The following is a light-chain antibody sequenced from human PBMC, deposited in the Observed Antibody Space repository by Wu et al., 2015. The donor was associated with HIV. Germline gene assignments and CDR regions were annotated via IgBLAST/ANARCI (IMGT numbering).Light chain of an antibody. Sequence: EIVLTQSPATLSLSPGERATLSCRASQSVSSYLAWYQQKPGQAPRLLIYDASNRATGIPARFSGSGSGTDFTLTISSLQSEDFAVYYCQQYNDWPPITFGGGTKVEIK. J-gene: IGKJ4*01. CDR2: DAS. CDR3: QQYNDWPPIT. V-gene: IGKV3-11*01. CDR1: QSVSSY.